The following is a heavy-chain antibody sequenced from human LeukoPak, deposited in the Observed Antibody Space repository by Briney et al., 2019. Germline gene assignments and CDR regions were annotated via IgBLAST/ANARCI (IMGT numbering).Heavy chain of an antibody. CDR3: AREGAARNFDY. CDR1: GGSISSSSYY. D-gene: IGHD6-6*01. V-gene: IGHV4-39*07. Sequence: SETLSLTCTVSGGSISSSSYYWGWIRQPPGKGLEWIGSIYYSGSTYYNPSLKSRVSISLDTSQNQFSLKVSTVTAADTAVYYCAREGAARNFDYWGQGILVTVSS. J-gene: IGHJ4*02. CDR2: IYYSGST.